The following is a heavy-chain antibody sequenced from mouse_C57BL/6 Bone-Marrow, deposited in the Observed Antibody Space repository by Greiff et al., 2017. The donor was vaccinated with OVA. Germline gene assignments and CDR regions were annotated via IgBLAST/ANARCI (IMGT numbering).Heavy chain of an antibody. CDR3: TTSNWGFAY. Sequence: EVMLVESGAELVRPGASVKLSCTASGFNIKDDYMHWVKQRPEQGLEWIGWIDPENGDTEYASKFQGKATITADTSSNTAYLQLSSLTSEDTAVYYCTTSNWGFAYWGQGTLVTVSA. J-gene: IGHJ3*01. CDR2: IDPENGDT. D-gene: IGHD4-1*01. V-gene: IGHV14-4*01. CDR1: GFNIKDDY.